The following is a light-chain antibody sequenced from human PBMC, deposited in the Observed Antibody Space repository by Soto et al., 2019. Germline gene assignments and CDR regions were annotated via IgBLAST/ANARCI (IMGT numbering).Light chain of an antibody. CDR1: SSVSSRD. Sequence: TVLTQSPDTLSLSPGGRATLSCRASSSVSSRDLAWYQQKPGQGPRLLMYGASNRATGIPDRFGGSGSGTEFTLTISRLEPEDSAVYYCQQFGTSPLTFGGGTKVEI. V-gene: IGKV3-20*01. J-gene: IGKJ4*01. CDR3: QQFGTSPLT. CDR2: GAS.